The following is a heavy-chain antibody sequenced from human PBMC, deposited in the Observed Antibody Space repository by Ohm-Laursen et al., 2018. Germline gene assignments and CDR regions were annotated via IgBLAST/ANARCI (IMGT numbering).Heavy chain of an antibody. CDR1: GFTFDDYA. Sequence: SLRLSCAASGFTFDDYAMHWVRQAPGKGLEWVSGISWNSGSIGYADSVKGRFTISRDNAKNSLYLQMNSLRVEDTAVCYCARWTSPSWGQGTLVTVSS. V-gene: IGHV3-9*01. J-gene: IGHJ5*02. CDR3: ARWTSPS. D-gene: IGHD3/OR15-3a*01. CDR2: ISWNSGSI.